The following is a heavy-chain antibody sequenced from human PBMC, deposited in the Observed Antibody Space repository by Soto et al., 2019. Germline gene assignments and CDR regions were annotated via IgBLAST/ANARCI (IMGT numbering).Heavy chain of an antibody. D-gene: IGHD3-3*01. J-gene: IGHJ6*02. Sequence: EVQLLESGGGLVQPGGSLRLSCAASEFTFSSYSMIWVRQAPGKGLEWVSGVNGGGDTTYFAESVKGRFTISRDNSKNTLYLHMNSLRAEDTAGIYCARGHFGVTMDVWGQGTTFTVSS. CDR3: ARGHFGVTMDV. CDR2: VNGGGDTT. V-gene: IGHV3-23*01. CDR1: EFTFSSYS.